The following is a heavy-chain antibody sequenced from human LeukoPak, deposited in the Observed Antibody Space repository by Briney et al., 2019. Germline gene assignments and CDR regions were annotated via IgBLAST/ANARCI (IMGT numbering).Heavy chain of an antibody. Sequence: GKSLRLSCAASGFSLTYYDMVWVRQAPGKGLEWVAVLWSDGSAKYYADFVRGRFAVSRDKSNNTLYLEMNGLRAEDTAAYYCARNRDGYSDYWGQGTRVSVSS. CDR3: ARNRDGYSDY. CDR1: GFSLTYYD. J-gene: IGHJ4*03. D-gene: IGHD5-24*01. CDR2: LWSDGSAK. V-gene: IGHV3-33*01.